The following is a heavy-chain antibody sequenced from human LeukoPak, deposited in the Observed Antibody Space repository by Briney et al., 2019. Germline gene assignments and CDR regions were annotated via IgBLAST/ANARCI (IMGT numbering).Heavy chain of an antibody. CDR1: GFTFSSYS. J-gene: IGHJ4*02. Sequence: GGSLRLSCAASGFTFSSYSMNWVRQAPGKGLEWVSSISSSSSYIYYADSVKGRFTISRENAKNSLYLQMDSLRVEDTAVYYCARVGTWELQRVFDYWGQGTPVTVSS. CDR3: ARVGTWELQRVFDY. D-gene: IGHD1-26*01. V-gene: IGHV3-21*01. CDR2: ISSSSSYI.